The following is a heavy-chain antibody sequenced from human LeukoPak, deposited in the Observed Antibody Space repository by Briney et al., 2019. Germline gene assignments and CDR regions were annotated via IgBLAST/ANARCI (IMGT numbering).Heavy chain of an antibody. CDR1: GFTFSTYS. CDR2: ISGSGSYI. D-gene: IGHD5-24*01. J-gene: IGHJ4*02. CDR3: AMATDSYQFDY. V-gene: IGHV3-21*01. Sequence: TGGSLRLPCAASGFTFSTYSMNWVRQAPGKGLEWVSYISGSGSYIYYADSVKGRFTISRDNGKNSLYLQMNSLRAEDTAVYYCAMATDSYQFDYWGQGTLVTVSS.